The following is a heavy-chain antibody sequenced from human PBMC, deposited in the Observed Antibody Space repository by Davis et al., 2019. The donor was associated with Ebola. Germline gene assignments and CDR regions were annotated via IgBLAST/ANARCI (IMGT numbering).Heavy chain of an antibody. CDR2: IYPGDSDT. D-gene: IGHD2-2*01. J-gene: IGHJ2*01. V-gene: IGHV5-51*01. CDR1: GYSFTSYW. CDR3: ARQGDIVVVPAYFDL. Sequence: GESLKISCKGSGYSFTSYWIGWVRQMPGKGLEWMGIIYPGDSDTRYSPSFQGQVTISADKSISTAYLQWSSLKASDTAMYYCARQGDIVVVPAYFDLWGRGTLVTVSS.